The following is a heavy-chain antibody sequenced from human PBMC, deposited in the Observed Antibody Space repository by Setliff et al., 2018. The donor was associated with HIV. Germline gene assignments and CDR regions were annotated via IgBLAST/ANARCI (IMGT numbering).Heavy chain of an antibody. J-gene: IGHJ3*02. Sequence: ASVKVSCKASGYTFTAYGITWVRQAPGQGLEWMGWMSAYSGDTKYAQKIQGRVNMTRDTSTDTAYIELRSLRFDDTALYYCVRGYYYDKTGYGTFDIWGQGTVVTVSS. CDR1: GYTFTAYG. V-gene: IGHV1-18*04. D-gene: IGHD3-22*01. CDR2: MSAYSGDT. CDR3: VRGYYYDKTGYGTFDI.